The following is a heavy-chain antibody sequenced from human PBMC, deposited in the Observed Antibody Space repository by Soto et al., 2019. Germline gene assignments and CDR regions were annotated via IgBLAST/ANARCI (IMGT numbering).Heavy chain of an antibody. D-gene: IGHD2-21*01. CDR3: AKGSRMWTPNY. V-gene: IGHV1-3*01. Sequence: GASVKVSCKASGYTFTDYAIHWVRQAPGQRLEWMGWIAPGNGNTKYSQNFQGRVTITRDTSATTAYMELSSLRSEDTAVDYCAKGSRMWTPNYGGQGTLVTV. CDR1: GYTFTDYA. CDR2: IAPGNGNT. J-gene: IGHJ4*02.